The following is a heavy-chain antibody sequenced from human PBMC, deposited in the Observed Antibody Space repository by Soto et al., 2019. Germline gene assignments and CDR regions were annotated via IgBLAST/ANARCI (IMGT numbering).Heavy chain of an antibody. CDR1: GTIFSSYT. Sequence: QVQLVQSGAEVKKPGSSVRVSCKASGTIFSSYTISWVRQAPGQGLEWMGRIIPILGETNSAQKFQGRVTLPXDKSTNTAYMELNSLRLEDSARYYCARGLGGRMDDWGQGTTVTVSS. D-gene: IGHD3-16*01. J-gene: IGHJ6*02. V-gene: IGHV1-69*08. CDR3: ARGLGGRMDD. CDR2: IIPILGET.